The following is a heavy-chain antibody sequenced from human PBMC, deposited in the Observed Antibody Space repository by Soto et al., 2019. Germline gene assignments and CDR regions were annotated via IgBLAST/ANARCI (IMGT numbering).Heavy chain of an antibody. CDR3: ARGYSSSSAFYYYYYMDV. V-gene: IGHV1-8*01. CDR2: MHPNSGNT. CDR1: GYIFTSCD. J-gene: IGHJ6*03. D-gene: IGHD6-6*01. Sequence: ASVKVSCKDSGYIFTSCDINWLRQATGQGREWMGWMHPNSGNTGYAQKFQGRVTMTRNTSISTAYMELSSRRSEDTAVYYCARGYSSSSAFYYYYYMDVWGKGTTVTVSS.